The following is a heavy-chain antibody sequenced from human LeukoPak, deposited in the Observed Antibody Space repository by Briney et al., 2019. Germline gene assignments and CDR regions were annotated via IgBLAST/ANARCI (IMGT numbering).Heavy chain of an antibody. CDR3: ARFDYGSGSYFRYFDY. V-gene: IGHV4-31*03. D-gene: IGHD3-10*01. Sequence: SETLSLTCTVSGDSISSGSYYWSWIRQQPGKGLEWIGYIYYSGSTFYNPSLKSRVTISVDTSKNQFSLKLTSVTAADTAVYYCARFDYGSGSYFRYFDYWGQGTLVTVSS. CDR2: IYYSGST. CDR1: GDSISSGSYY. J-gene: IGHJ4*02.